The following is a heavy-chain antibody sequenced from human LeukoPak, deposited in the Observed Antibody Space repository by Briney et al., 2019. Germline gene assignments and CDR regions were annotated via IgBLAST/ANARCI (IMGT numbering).Heavy chain of an antibody. V-gene: IGHV4-38-2*02. D-gene: IGHD3-3*01. CDR2: IHHSGVT. Sequence: SETLSLTCSVSGYSISSGYDWGWFRQSLERGLEWIASIHHSGVTYYNPSLKSRVTISVDTSMNQFSLKLTSMTAADTAVYYCARDWSEGPIDLWGQGTQVTVSS. CDR3: ARDWSEGPIDL. J-gene: IGHJ5*02. CDR1: GYSISSGYD.